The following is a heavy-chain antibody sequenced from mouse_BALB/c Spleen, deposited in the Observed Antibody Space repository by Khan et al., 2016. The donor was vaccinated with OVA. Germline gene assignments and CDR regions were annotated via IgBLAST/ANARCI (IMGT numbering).Heavy chain of an antibody. V-gene: IGHV2-9*02. D-gene: IGHD1-1*01. CDR3: ARPYYGSAWFAY. CDR1: GFSLTSYG. CDR2: MWAGGST. Sequence: QVQLKESGPGLVAPSQSLSIICTVSGFSLTSYGVHWVRQPPGKGLEWLGVMWAGGSTNYNSALMSRLSTSIDNSKSQVFLKMNSLQTDDTAMYSCARPYYGSAWFAYWGQGTLVTVSA. J-gene: IGHJ3*01.